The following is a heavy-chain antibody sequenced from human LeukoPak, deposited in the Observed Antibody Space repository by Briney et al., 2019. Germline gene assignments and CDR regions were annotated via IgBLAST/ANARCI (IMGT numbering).Heavy chain of an antibody. CDR3: ARREDNTGYSDY. Sequence: GESLKISCKGSGYSFTTYWIALVRQMPGKGLEWMGIYNPADSDTRYSPSFQGQVTISADKSISTAYLQWSSLKASDTAMYYCARREDNTGYSDYWGQGTLVTVSS. CDR1: GYSFTTYW. V-gene: IGHV5-51*01. J-gene: IGHJ4*02. CDR2: YNPADSDT. D-gene: IGHD3-22*01.